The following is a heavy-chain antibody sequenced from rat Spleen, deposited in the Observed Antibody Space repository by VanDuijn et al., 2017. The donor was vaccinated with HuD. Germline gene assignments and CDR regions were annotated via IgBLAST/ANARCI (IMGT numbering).Heavy chain of an antibody. CDR2: IRYDGSSI. J-gene: IGHJ3*01. CDR3: TRHGGLRNWFAY. D-gene: IGHD1-11*01. V-gene: IGHV5-29*01. CDR1: GFTFSDYY. Sequence: EVQLVESDGGLVQPGRSLKLSCAASGFTFSDYYMAWVRQAPTKGLEWVATIRYDGSSIFYRDSVKGRFTISRDNAKNTLYLQMDSLSSEDTATYYCTRHGGLRNWFAYWGQGTLVTVSS.